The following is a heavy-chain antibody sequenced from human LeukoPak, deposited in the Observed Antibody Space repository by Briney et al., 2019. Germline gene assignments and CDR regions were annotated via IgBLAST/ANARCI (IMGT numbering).Heavy chain of an antibody. CDR2: IYYSGST. D-gene: IGHD1-14*01. CDR3: ASQTRATVAYWYFDL. V-gene: IGHV4-39*07. J-gene: IGHJ2*01. Sequence: SETLSLTCTVSGGSISSSSYYWGWIRQPPGKGLEWIGSIYYSGSTYYNPSLKSRVTISVDTSKNQFSLKLSSVTAADTAVYYCASQTRATVAYWYFDLWGRGTLVTVSS. CDR1: GGSISSSSYY.